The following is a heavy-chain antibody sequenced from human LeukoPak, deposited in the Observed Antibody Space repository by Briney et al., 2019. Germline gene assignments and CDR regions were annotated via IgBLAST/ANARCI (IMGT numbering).Heavy chain of an antibody. CDR3: ARDPQVSYYGSGSIDY. CDR1: GYTFASYA. Sequence: ASVKVSCKASGYTFASYAMSWVRQAPGQGLEWMGWINTNTGNPTYAQGFTGRFVFSLDTSVSTAYLRINSLKAEDTAVYYCARDPQVSYYGSGSIDYWGQGTLVTVSS. V-gene: IGHV7-4-1*02. J-gene: IGHJ4*02. D-gene: IGHD3-10*01. CDR2: INTNTGNP.